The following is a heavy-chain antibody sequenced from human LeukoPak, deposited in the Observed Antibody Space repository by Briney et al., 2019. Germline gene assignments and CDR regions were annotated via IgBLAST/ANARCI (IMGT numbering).Heavy chain of an antibody. V-gene: IGHV3-7*03. J-gene: IGHJ5*02. D-gene: IGHD3-10*01. CDR1: EFIFSDYW. Sequence: AGGSLRLSRVASEFIFSDYWMSWVRQAPGKGLEWVANIKQGGREEKYVSSVKGRFAISRDDAKSTLYLQMDSLSGDDTAVYYCARDNGGWFDTWGRGTLVTVSS. CDR3: ARDNGGWFDT. CDR2: IKQGGREE.